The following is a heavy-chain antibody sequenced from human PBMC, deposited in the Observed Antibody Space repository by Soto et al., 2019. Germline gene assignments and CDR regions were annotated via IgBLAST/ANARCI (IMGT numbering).Heavy chain of an antibody. CDR2: IYYSGST. J-gene: IGHJ4*02. CDR1: GGYISSYY. Sequence: QVQLQESGPGLVKPSETLSLTCTVSGGYISSYYWSWIRQPPGKGLEWIGYIYYSGSTNYNPSLKSRVTRSVDTSKNQFSLKLSSVTAADTAVYYSARHDDGYNPIDYWGQGTLVTVSS. V-gene: IGHV4-59*08. D-gene: IGHD5-12*01. CDR3: ARHDDGYNPIDY.